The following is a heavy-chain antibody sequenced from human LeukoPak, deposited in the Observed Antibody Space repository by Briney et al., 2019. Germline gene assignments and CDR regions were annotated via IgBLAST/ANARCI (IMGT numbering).Heavy chain of an antibody. J-gene: IGHJ3*02. CDR3: ARDGMVRGVIIWDAFDI. D-gene: IGHD3-10*01. CDR2: ISSSSSTI. Sequence: GGSLRLPCAASGCTFSSYSMNWVRQAPGKGLEWVSYISSSSSTIYYADSVKGRFTISRDNAKNSLYLQMNSLRDEDTAVYYCARDGMVRGVIIWDAFDIWGQGTMVTVSS. V-gene: IGHV3-48*02. CDR1: GCTFSSYS.